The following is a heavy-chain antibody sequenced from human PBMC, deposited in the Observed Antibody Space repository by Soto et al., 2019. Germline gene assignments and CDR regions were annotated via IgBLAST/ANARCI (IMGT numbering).Heavy chain of an antibody. J-gene: IGHJ6*02. CDR1: GFTFSSYG. D-gene: IGHD6-19*01. Sequence: AGGSLRLSCAASGFTFSSYGMHWVRQAPGKGLEWVAVIWYDGSNKYYADSVKGRFTISRDNSKNTLYLQMNSLRAEDTAVYYCARDLRQWLVQGTYYYYYYGMDVWGQGTTVTVSS. CDR2: IWYDGSNK. V-gene: IGHV3-33*01. CDR3: ARDLRQWLVQGTYYYYYYGMDV.